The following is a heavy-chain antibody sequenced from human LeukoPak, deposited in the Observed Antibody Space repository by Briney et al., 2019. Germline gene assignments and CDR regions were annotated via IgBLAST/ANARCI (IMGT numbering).Heavy chain of an antibody. CDR3: ARDLTGYCTNGVCSIFDY. Sequence: ASVKVSCXASGYTFTSYYMHWVRQAPGQGLEWMGIINPSGGSTSYAQKFQGRVTMTRDTSTSTVYMELSSLRSEDTAVYYCARDLTGYCTNGVCSIFDYWGQGTLVTVSS. CDR1: GYTFTSYY. V-gene: IGHV1-46*03. J-gene: IGHJ4*02. CDR2: INPSGGST. D-gene: IGHD2-8*01.